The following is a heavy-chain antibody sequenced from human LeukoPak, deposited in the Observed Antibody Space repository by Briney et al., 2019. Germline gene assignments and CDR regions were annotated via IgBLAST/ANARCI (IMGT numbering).Heavy chain of an antibody. D-gene: IGHD6-19*01. CDR1: GFTFSSYC. CDR3: AKYQRQWLPKGGFDY. V-gene: IGHV3-30*18. Sequence: PGRSLRLSCAASGFTFSSYCMHWVRQAPGKGLEWVAVISYDGNNKYYADSVKGRFTISRDNSKNTLYLQMDTLRAEDTAVYYCAKYQRQWLPKGGFDYWGQGTMVTVSS. J-gene: IGHJ4*02. CDR2: ISYDGNNK.